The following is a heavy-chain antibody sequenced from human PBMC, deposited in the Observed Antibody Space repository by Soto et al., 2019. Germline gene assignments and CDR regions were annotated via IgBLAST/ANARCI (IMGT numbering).Heavy chain of an antibody. J-gene: IGHJ5*01. Sequence: QITLKESGPTLVKPTQTLTLTCTFSGFSLSTHGVGVGWIRQPAGKALEWLALIYWDDDKRYSASLNSRLTTXKXXSKNQVVLTMTNVDPVDTATSSCAHAMLYCTGGSCSTWFDSWGPGTLVTVSS. D-gene: IGHD2-15*01. V-gene: IGHV2-5*02. CDR3: AHAMLYCTGGSCSTWFDS. CDR1: GFSLSTHGVG. CDR2: IYWDDDK.